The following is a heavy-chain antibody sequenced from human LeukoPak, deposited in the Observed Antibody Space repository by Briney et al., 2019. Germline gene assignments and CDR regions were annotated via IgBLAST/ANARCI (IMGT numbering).Heavy chain of an antibody. D-gene: IGHD5-18*01. CDR3: ARDGYSYAFDY. CDR1: GGSISSSSYY. Sequence: SETLSLTCTVSGGSISSSSYYWGWIRQPLGKGLEWIGSIYYSGSTYYNPSLKSRVTISVDTSKNQFSLKLSSVTAADTAEYYCARDGYSYAFDYWGQGTLVTVSS. J-gene: IGHJ4*02. CDR2: IYYSGST. V-gene: IGHV4-39*07.